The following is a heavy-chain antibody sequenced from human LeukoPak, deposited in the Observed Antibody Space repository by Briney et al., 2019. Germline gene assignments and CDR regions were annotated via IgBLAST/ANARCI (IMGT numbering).Heavy chain of an antibody. V-gene: IGHV4-39*01. Sequence: PSETLSLTCTVSDGSISSSSFYWGWIRQPPWKGLEWIGSISYRGSTYYNPSLKSRLNISVDTSKSQFFLKLSSVTAADTAVYYCARQSGPYTSSWFDYWGQGTLVTVSS. CDR3: ARQSGPYTSSWFDY. CDR2: ISYRGST. CDR1: DGSISSSSFY. D-gene: IGHD6-13*01. J-gene: IGHJ4*02.